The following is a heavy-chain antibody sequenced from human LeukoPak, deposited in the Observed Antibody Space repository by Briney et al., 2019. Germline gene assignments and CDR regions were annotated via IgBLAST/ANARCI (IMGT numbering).Heavy chain of an antibody. J-gene: IGHJ4*02. Sequence: PSETLSLTCTVSGGSISSYYWSWIRQPPGKGLEWIGYIYYSGSTNYNPSLNSRVTISVDTSKNQFSLKLSSVPAADTAVYYCARDVSGWPPAPHFDYWGQGTLVTVSS. V-gene: IGHV4-59*01. CDR3: ARDVSGWPPAPHFDY. CDR1: GGSISSYY. D-gene: IGHD6-19*01. CDR2: IYYSGST.